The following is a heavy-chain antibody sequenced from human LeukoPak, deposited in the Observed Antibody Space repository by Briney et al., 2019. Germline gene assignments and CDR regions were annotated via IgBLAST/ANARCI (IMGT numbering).Heavy chain of an antibody. CDR3: ARIARDYYDSSGYYYPNFDY. CDR2: ISAYNGNT. D-gene: IGHD3-22*01. V-gene: IGHV1-18*01. J-gene: IGHJ4*02. CDR1: GYTFTSYG. Sequence: ASVKVSCKASGYTFTSYGISWVRQAPGQGLEWMGWISAYNGNTNYAQKLQGRVTMTTDTSTSTAYMELRSLRSDDTAVYYCARIARDYYDSSGYYYPNFDYWGQGTLVTVSS.